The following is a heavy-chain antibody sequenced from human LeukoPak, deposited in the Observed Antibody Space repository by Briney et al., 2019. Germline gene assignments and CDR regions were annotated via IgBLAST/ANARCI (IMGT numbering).Heavy chain of an antibody. J-gene: IGHJ5*02. CDR2: IYHSGST. D-gene: IGHD3-10*01. CDR1: GYSISSGYY. CDR3: ARDSGVRGVLSNWFDP. Sequence: SETLSLTCAVSGYSISSGYYWGWIRQPPGKGLEWIGSIYHSGSTYYNPSLKSRVTLSVDTSKNQFSLKLSSVTAADTAVYYCARDSGVRGVLSNWFDPWGQGTLVTVSS. V-gene: IGHV4-38-2*02.